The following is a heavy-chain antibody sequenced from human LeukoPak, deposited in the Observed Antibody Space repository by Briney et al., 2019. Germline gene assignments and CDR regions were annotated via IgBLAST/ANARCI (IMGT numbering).Heavy chain of an antibody. CDR2: VYYDGNT. D-gene: IGHD2-15*01. Sequence: GGSLRLSCAASEFTVSTNYMNWVRQAPGKGLEWVSVVYYDGNTYYADSVKGRFTIPRDSSKNTLYLQMNSLRAEDTAVYYCASPGYCSGSSCYSGYFQHWGQGTLVTVSS. J-gene: IGHJ1*01. CDR1: EFTVSTNY. CDR3: ASPGYCSGSSCYSGYFQH. V-gene: IGHV3-53*01.